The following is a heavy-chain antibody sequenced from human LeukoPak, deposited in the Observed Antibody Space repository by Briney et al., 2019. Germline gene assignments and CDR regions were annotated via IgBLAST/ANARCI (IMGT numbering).Heavy chain of an antibody. J-gene: IGHJ4*02. CDR1: EFTFGSYW. CDR2: IKQDGSKK. D-gene: IGHD3-22*01. Sequence: PGGSLRLSCAASEFTFGSYWMSWVRQAPGKGLEWVANIKQDGSKKYYVDSVKGRFTVSRDNAKKSLYLQMNSLRAEDTAVYYCARIYYDTSGDDWGQGTLVTVSS. CDR3: ARIYYDTSGDD. V-gene: IGHV3-7*01.